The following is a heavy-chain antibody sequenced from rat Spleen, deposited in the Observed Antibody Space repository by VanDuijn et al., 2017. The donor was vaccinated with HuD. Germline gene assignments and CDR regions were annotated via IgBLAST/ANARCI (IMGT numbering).Heavy chain of an antibody. D-gene: IGHD1-6*01. Sequence: EVQLVESGGGLVQPGRSLKLSCAASGFIFSNYGMHWIRQAPTKGLEWVASISPSGGSTYYRDSVKGRFTISRDNAKSTLYLQMDSLRSEDTTTYFCTREDWVVDAWGQGVSVTVSS. CDR1: GFIFSNYG. J-gene: IGHJ4*01. CDR2: ISPSGGST. V-gene: IGHV5-19*01. CDR3: TREDWVVDA.